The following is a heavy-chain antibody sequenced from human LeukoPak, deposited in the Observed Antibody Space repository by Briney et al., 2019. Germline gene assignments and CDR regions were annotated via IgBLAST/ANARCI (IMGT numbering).Heavy chain of an antibody. V-gene: IGHV4-59*07. Sequence: SDTLSLTCTVSVGSISNDYWSWIRQPPGKALEWIGYIYYSGSTNYNPSLKSRVTISVDTSKNQFSLKLNSVTAADTAVYYCARVPPTTPYSYYYYGMDVWGPGTTVTVSS. J-gene: IGHJ6*02. CDR2: IYYSGST. CDR3: ARVPPTTPYSYYYYGMDV. CDR1: VGSISNDY. D-gene: IGHD1-14*01.